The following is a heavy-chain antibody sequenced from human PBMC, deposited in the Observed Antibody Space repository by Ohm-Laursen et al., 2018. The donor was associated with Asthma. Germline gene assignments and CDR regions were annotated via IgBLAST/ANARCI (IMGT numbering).Heavy chain of an antibody. J-gene: IGHJ4*02. CDR3: ARRSKICYDTSHCFFDY. CDR2: ISSDGSNK. V-gene: IGHV3-30*03. CDR1: GFTFSDYG. Sequence: SLRLSCTASGFTFSDYGMHWVRQAPGKGLEWVAIISSDGSNKFHAESVKGRITPSRDNSRNTLYLEMNSLRAEDTAVYYCARRSKICYDTSHCFFDYWGQGTLVTVSS. D-gene: IGHD2-2*01.